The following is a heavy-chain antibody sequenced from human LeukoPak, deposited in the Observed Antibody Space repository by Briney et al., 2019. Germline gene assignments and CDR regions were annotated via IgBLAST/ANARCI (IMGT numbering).Heavy chain of an antibody. CDR3: ARGYCSGGSCYRFDP. Sequence: ASVKVSCKASGYTFTSYYMHWVRQAPGQGLEWMGIINPSGGSTSYAQKFQGRVTMTRDTSTSTVYMELSSLRSEDTAVYYCARGYCSGGSCYRFDPWGQGTLVTVSS. CDR1: GYTFTSYY. V-gene: IGHV1-46*01. D-gene: IGHD2-15*01. J-gene: IGHJ5*02. CDR2: INPSGGST.